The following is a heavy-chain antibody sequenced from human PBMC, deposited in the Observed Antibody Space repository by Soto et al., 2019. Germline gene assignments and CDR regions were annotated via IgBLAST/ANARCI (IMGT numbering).Heavy chain of an antibody. Sequence: PGESLKISCKGSGYSFSTHWIAWVRQMPGKGLEWMGIIFPSDSDTRYSPSFQGQVTISADKSISTAYLQWSSLKASDTAMYYCARLFGSGWSGVDPWGQGTLVTVSS. CDR2: IFPSDSDT. CDR3: ARLFGSGWSGVDP. J-gene: IGHJ5*02. D-gene: IGHD6-19*01. V-gene: IGHV5-51*01. CDR1: GYSFSTHW.